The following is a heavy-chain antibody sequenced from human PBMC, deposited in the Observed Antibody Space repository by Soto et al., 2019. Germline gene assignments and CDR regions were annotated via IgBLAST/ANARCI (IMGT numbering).Heavy chain of an antibody. V-gene: IGHV5-51*01. Sequence: GESLKISCKGSGYSFTSYWIGWVRQMPGKGLEWMGIIYPGDSDTRYSPSFQGQVTISRDNSKNTLYLQMNSLRAEDTAVYYCARTEYSGYPLYYYYGMDVWGQGTTVTVSS. J-gene: IGHJ6*02. CDR3: ARTEYSGYPLYYYYGMDV. CDR1: GYSFTSYW. CDR2: IYPGDSDT. D-gene: IGHD5-12*01.